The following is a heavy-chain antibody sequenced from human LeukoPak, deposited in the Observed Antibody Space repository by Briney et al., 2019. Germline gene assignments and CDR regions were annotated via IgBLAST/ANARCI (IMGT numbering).Heavy chain of an antibody. CDR2: IYTSGST. CDR3: ARDPVDTYGDYDY. D-gene: IGHD4-17*01. V-gene: IGHV4-4*07. J-gene: IGHJ4*02. Sequence: SETLSLTCAVSGYSISSGYYWGWIRQPAGKGLEWIGRIYTSGSTNYNPSLKSRVTMSVDTSKNQFSLKLSSVTAADTAVYYCARDPVDTYGDYDYWGQGTLVTVSS. CDR1: GYSISSGYY.